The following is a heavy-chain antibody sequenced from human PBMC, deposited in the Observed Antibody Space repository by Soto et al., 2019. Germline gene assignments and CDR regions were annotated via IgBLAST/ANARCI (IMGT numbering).Heavy chain of an antibody. CDR3: AKGLAAEVVPAADY. V-gene: IGHV3-23*01. D-gene: IGHD2-2*01. CDR2: ISGSGSST. Sequence: GGSLRLSCAASGFTFSSYAMSWVRQAPGKGLEWVSAISGSGSSTYYADSVKGRFTISRDNSKNTLYLQMNSLRAEDTAVYYCAKGLAAEVVPAADYWGQGTLVTVSS. J-gene: IGHJ4*02. CDR1: GFTFSSYA.